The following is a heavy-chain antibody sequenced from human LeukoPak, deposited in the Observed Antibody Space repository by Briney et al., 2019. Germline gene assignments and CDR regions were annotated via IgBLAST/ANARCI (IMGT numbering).Heavy chain of an antibody. CDR2: IKSKTDGGTT. V-gene: IGHV3-15*01. D-gene: IGHD3-10*01. CDR1: GGSISSYY. J-gene: IGHJ3*01. CDR3: TTDPVTMVRGTTV. Sequence: PSETLSLTCTVSGGSISSYYWSWIRQPAGKGLEWVGRIKSKTDGGTTDYAAPVKGRFTISSDDSKNTLYLQMNSLKTEDTAVYYCTTDPVTMVRGTTVWGQGTMVTVSS.